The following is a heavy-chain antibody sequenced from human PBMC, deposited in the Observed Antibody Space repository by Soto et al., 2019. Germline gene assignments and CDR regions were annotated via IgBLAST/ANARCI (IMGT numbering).Heavy chain of an antibody. CDR3: ARRDTSGFLRYFDN. CDR1: GGTFSSFINYP. J-gene: IGHJ4*02. Sequence: SVKVSCKXSGGTFSSFINYPINWVRQAPGQGLEWMGGIVPNVGTVNYAQKFRGKVTITADKSTGTAYMELSSLRSEDTALYYCARRDTSGFLRYFDNWGQGTQVTVSS. CDR2: IVPNVGTV. D-gene: IGHD3-3*01. V-gene: IGHV1-69*06.